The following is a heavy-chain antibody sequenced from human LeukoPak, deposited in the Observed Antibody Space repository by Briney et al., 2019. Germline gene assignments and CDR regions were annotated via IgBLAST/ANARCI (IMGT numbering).Heavy chain of an antibody. CDR3: ARVPIVVVPAAMYVYGMDV. D-gene: IGHD2-2*01. V-gene: IGHV4-34*01. CDR2: INHSGST. CDR1: GGSFGGYY. J-gene: IGHJ6*04. Sequence: SETLSLTCAVYGGSFGGYYWSWIRQPPGKGLEWIGEINHSGSTNYNLSLKSRVTISVDTSKNQFSLKLSSVTAADTAVYYCARVPIVVVPAAMYVYGMDVWGKGTTVTVSS.